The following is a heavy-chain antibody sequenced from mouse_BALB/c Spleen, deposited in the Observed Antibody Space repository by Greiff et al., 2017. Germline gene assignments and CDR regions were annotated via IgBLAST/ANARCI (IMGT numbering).Heavy chain of an antibody. CDR1: GFNIKDTY. D-gene: IGHD2-1*01. CDR3: AGDGNYDWYFDV. J-gene: IGHJ1*01. V-gene: IGHV14-3*02. Sequence: EVKLVESGAELVKPGASVKLSCTASGFNIKDTYMHWVKQRPEQGLEWIGRIDPANGNTKYDPKFQGKATITADTSSNTAYLQLSSLTSEDTAVYYCAGDGNYDWYFDVWGAGTTVTVSS. CDR2: IDPANGNT.